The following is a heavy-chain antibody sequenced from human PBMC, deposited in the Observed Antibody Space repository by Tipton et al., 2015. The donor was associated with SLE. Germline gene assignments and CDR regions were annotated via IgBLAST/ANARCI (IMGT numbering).Heavy chain of an antibody. CDR2: IITSEGRT. Sequence: QSGAEVKKPGASMKVSCKTSGYTFSDYYIHWMRQAPGQGLEWIGIIITSEGRTNYAQKFWGRVSMTRDMSTSTIYMELDSPTSDDTAVYYCVRELVGGHLDYWGQGTLVTVSS. CDR3: VRELVGGHLDY. V-gene: IGHV1-46*01. CDR1: GYTFSDYY. J-gene: IGHJ4*02. D-gene: IGHD3-16*01.